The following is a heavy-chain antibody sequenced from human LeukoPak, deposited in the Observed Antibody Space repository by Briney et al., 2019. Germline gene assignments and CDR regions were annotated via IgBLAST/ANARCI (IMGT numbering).Heavy chain of an antibody. CDR3: ASEIRYCSGGTCYSDYFDN. V-gene: IGHV3-7*01. J-gene: IGHJ4*02. CDR1: GLSFATYW. CDR2: INRDGSEK. Sequence: GGSLRLSCVDSGLSFATYWMSWVRQTPGKRLEWVANINRDGSEKYYVDSVKGRFTISRDNAKNSLYLQMNGLRAEDTAVYYCASEIRYCSGGTCYSDYFDNWGQGTLVTVSS. D-gene: IGHD2-15*01.